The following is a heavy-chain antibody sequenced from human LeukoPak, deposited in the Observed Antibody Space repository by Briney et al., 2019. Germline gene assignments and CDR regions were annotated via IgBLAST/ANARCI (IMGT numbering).Heavy chain of an antibody. V-gene: IGHV4-34*01. Sequence: PSETLSLTCAVYGGSFSGYYWSWIRQPPGKGLEWIGEINHSGSTNYNPSLKSRVTISVDTSKNQFSLKLSSVTAADTAVYYCARVGYSYGPTSPDYWGQGTLVTVSS. CDR3: ARVGYSYGPTSPDY. J-gene: IGHJ4*02. CDR2: INHSGST. CDR1: GGSFSGYY. D-gene: IGHD5-18*01.